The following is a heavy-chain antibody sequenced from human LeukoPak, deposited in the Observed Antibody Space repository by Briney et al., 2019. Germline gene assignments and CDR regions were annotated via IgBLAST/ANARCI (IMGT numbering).Heavy chain of an antibody. J-gene: IGHJ4*02. V-gene: IGHV1-69*04. CDR1: GGTFSSYA. CDR2: IIPILGIA. Sequence: SVKVSCKASGGTFSSYAISWVRQAPGQGLEWMGRIIPILGIANYAQKFQGRVTITADKSTSTAYMELSSLRSEDTAVYYCARVRRYYDFWSGPDPEIDYWGQGTLVTVSS. D-gene: IGHD3-3*01. CDR3: ARVRRYYDFWSGPDPEIDY.